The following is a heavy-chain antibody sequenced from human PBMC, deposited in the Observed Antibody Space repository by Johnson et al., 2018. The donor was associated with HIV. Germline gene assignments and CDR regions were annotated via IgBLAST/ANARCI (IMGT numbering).Heavy chain of an antibody. J-gene: IGHJ3*02. Sequence: QVQLVESGGGLVQPGGSLRLSCAVFGFTFSSYGMHWVRQAPGKGLEWVTFISNDGGSKYYADSVRGRFTISRDISKNTLYLQMNSLRSEDTAVYYCARKGDSGSYGAFDIWGQGTMVTVSS. V-gene: IGHV3-30*03. CDR3: ARKGDSGSYGAFDI. CDR1: GFTFSSYG. CDR2: ISNDGGSK. D-gene: IGHD1-26*01.